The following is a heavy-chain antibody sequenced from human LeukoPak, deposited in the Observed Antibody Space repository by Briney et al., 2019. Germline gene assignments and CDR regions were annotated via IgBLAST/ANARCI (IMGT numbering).Heavy chain of an antibody. CDR1: GGSISSSNW. D-gene: IGHD5-18*01. CDR3: AMDSYGPDDY. V-gene: IGHV3-7*04. J-gene: IGHJ4*02. CDR2: IKQDGSEK. Sequence: GTLSLTCAVSGGSISSSNWWSWVRQAPGKGLEWVANIKQDGSEKHYVDSVKGRFTISRDNAKNSLYLQMNSLRVEDTAVYYCAMDSYGPDDYWGQGTLVTVSS.